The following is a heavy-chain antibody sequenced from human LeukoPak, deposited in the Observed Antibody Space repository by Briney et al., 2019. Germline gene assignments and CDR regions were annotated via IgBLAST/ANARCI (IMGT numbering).Heavy chain of an antibody. V-gene: IGHV3-23*01. J-gene: IGHJ3*02. CDR1: GFTFTNHA. D-gene: IGHD6-13*01. CDR2: ISGSGDTT. Sequence: PGRSLRLSCEASGFTFTNHAMSWVRQAPGKGLEWVSSISGSGDTTNYADSVKGRFTISRDNSKNTLYLQMISLRAEDTAVYYCAKVWPIAAAFDAFDIWGQGTMVTVSS. CDR3: AKVWPIAAAFDAFDI.